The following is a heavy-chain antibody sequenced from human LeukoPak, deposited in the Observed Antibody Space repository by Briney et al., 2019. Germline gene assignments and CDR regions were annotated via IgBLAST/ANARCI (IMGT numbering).Heavy chain of an antibody. Sequence: GGSLILSCAASGFTFSSYDMHWVRQATGKGLEWVSAIGTAGDTYYPGSVKGRFTISRENAKNSLYLQMNSLRAGDTAVYYCARDLRLYGMDVWGQGTTVTVSS. CDR1: GFTFSSYD. J-gene: IGHJ6*02. CDR3: ARDLRLYGMDV. CDR2: IGTAGDT. V-gene: IGHV3-13*04.